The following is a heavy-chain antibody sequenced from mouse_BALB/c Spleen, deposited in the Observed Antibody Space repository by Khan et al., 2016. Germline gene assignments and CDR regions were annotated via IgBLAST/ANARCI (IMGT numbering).Heavy chain of an antibody. J-gene: IGHJ2*01. Sequence: QVQLQQSGPQLVRPGASVKISCKASGYSFTSYWIHWVKQRPGQGLDWIGMIDPSDSETQLDQNFRDKATLTVDKSSRTAYMQLSSPTSEDSAIYYCTRREGVWGQGTTLTVSS. CDR2: IDPSDSET. CDR1: GYSFTSYW. D-gene: IGHD3-3*01. CDR3: TRREGV. V-gene: IGHV1-52*01.